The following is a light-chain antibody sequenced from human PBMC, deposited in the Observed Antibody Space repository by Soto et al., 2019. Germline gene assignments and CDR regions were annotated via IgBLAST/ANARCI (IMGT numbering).Light chain of an antibody. CDR1: QSMSNQ. J-gene: IGKJ1*01. V-gene: IGKV1-39*01. CDR2: AAS. CDR3: QQTYNTPPT. Sequence: DIQMTQSPSSLAASVGDRVTISCRASQSMSNQLNWFQQKPGKAPKLLIYAASSLQRGVPSRFSGSGSGTDFTLTISSLQPADFATYYCQQTYNTPPTFGQGTKVEIK.